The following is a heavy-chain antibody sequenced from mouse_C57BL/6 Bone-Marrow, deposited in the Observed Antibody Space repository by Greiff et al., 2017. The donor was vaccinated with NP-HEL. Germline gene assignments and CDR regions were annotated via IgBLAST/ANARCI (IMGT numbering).Heavy chain of an antibody. Sequence: VQLKQSGPELVKPGASVKISCKASGYSFTGYYMNWVKQSPEKSLEWIGEINPSTGGTTYNQKFKAKATLTVDKSSSTAYMQLKSLTSEDSAVYYCATTVVAYYYAMDYWGQGTSVTVSS. CDR1: GYSFTGYY. J-gene: IGHJ4*01. V-gene: IGHV1-42*01. D-gene: IGHD1-1*01. CDR2: INPSTGGT. CDR3: ATTVVAYYYAMDY.